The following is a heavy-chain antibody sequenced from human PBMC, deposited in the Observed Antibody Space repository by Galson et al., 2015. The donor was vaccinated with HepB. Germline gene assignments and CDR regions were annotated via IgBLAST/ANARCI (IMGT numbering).Heavy chain of an antibody. CDR3: ARGAWWSRHAFDI. D-gene: IGHD2-15*01. V-gene: IGHV3-74*01. CDR2: INSDGSST. CDR1: GFTFSSYW. J-gene: IGHJ3*02. Sequence: SLRLSCAASGFTFSSYWMHWVRQAPGKGLVWVSRINSDGSSTSYADSVKGRFTISRDNAKNTLYLQMNSLRAEDTAVYYCARGAWWSRHAFDIWGQGTMVTVSS.